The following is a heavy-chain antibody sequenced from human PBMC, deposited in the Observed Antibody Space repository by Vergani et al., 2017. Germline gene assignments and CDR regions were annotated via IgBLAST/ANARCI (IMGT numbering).Heavy chain of an antibody. V-gene: IGHV3-23*04. CDR1: GFSFSSSA. D-gene: IGHD5-24*01. Sequence: EVQLVESGGGLVKPGGSLRLSCAASGFSFSSSAMSWVRQGPGKGLEWVSGISGSGGSTYIVDAVKGRFTISRDNFRNTLYLQMNSLRAEDTAVYYCAKRGYIAHWYFDLWGRGTLVTVSS. CDR3: AKRGYIAHWYFDL. J-gene: IGHJ2*01. CDR2: ISGSGGST.